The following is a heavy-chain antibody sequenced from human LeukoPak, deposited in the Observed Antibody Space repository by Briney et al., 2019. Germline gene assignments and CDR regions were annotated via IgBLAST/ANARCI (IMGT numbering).Heavy chain of an antibody. V-gene: IGHV3-23*01. CDR1: GFTFSSYW. CDR2: ISGSGGST. Sequence: GGSLRLSCAASGFTFSSYWMSWVRQAPGKGLEWVSAISGSGGSTYYADSVKDRFTISRDNSKNTLYLQMNSLRAEDTAVYYCAKDSGYSGYDYWGQGTLVTVSS. J-gene: IGHJ4*02. CDR3: AKDSGYSGYDY. D-gene: IGHD5-12*01.